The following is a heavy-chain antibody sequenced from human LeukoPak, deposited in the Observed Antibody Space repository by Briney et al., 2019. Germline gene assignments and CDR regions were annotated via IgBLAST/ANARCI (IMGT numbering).Heavy chain of an antibody. CDR3: AREYCSSTRCYMADY. V-gene: IGHV1-18*01. CDR1: GYRFTSYG. J-gene: IGHJ4*02. D-gene: IGHD2-2*01. CDR2: ISGYNGNT. Sequence: GASVKVSCKASGYRFTSYGISWVRQAPGQGLEWMGWISGYNGNTNYAQKLQGRVTMTTDTSTSTAYMELRSLRSDETAVYYCAREYCSSTRCYMADYWGQGTLVTVSS.